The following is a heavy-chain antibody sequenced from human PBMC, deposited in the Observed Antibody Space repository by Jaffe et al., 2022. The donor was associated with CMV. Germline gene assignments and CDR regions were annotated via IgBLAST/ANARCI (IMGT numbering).Heavy chain of an antibody. Sequence: EVQLVQSGAEVKKPGESLKISCKGSGYSFTSYWIGWVRQMPGKGLEWMGIIYPGDSDTRYSPSFQGQVTISADKSISTAYLQWSSLKASDTAMYYCASQRNYYGSGSPDAFDIWGQGTMVTVSS. V-gene: IGHV5-51*01. D-gene: IGHD3-10*01. CDR2: IYPGDSDT. J-gene: IGHJ3*02. CDR3: ASQRNYYGSGSPDAFDI. CDR1: GYSFTSYW.